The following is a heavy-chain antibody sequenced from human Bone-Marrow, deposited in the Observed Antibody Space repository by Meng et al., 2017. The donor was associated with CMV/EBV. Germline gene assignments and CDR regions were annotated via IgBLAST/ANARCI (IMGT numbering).Heavy chain of an antibody. D-gene: IGHD2-2*01. Sequence: GGSLRLSCAASGFTFSSYEMNWVRQAPGKGLEWVAVISYDGSNKYYADSVKGRFTISRDNSKNTLYLQMNSLRAEDTAVYYCARNFNLIVVVPASYGGVDYWGQGTLVTVSS. CDR2: ISYDGSNK. CDR3: ARNFNLIVVVPASYGGVDY. CDR1: GFTFSSYE. V-gene: IGHV3-30-3*01. J-gene: IGHJ4*02.